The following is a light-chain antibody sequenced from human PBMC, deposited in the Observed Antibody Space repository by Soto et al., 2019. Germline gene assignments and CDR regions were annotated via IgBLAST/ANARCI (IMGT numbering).Light chain of an antibody. CDR3: SSYTSSSTLV. Sequence: QSALTQPASVSGSPGQSITISCSGTSSDVGSYDHVAWYQQFPGKSPKLMIYEVSNRPSGVSNRFSGSKSGNTASLTISGLQAEDESDYYCSSYTSSSTLVFGSGTKLTVL. J-gene: IGLJ1*01. CDR1: SSDVGSYDH. CDR2: EVS. V-gene: IGLV2-14*01.